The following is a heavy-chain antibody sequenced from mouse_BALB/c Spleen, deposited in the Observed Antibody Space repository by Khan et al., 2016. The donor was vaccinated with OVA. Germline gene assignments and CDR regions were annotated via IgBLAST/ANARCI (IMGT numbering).Heavy chain of an antibody. CDR2: INTETGEP. V-gene: IGHV9-2-1*01. J-gene: IGHJ1*01. Sequence: QVQLQQSGPELKKPGETVKISCKASGYTFTDDSMHWVKQAPGKGLKWMGWINTETGEPTYADVFKRRFVFSLDTYASTAYLQINNLKNEDTATSVCAVRSLWYFDVWGAGTTVTVSS. CDR1: GYTFTDDS. D-gene: IGHD6-2*01. CDR3: AVRSLWYFDV.